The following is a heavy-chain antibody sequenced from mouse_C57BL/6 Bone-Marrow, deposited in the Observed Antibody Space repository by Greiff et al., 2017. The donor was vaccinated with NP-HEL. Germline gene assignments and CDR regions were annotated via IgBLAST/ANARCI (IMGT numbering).Heavy chain of an antibody. CDR1: GFNIKDDY. Sequence: EVKLVESGAELVRPGASVKLSCTASGFNIKDDYMHWVKQRPEQGLEWIGWIDPENGDTEYASKFQGKATITADTSSNTAYLQLSSLTSEDTAVYYCTTSHYYGSDYWGQGTTLTVSS. D-gene: IGHD1-1*01. V-gene: IGHV14-4*01. J-gene: IGHJ2*01. CDR2: IDPENGDT. CDR3: TTSHYYGSDY.